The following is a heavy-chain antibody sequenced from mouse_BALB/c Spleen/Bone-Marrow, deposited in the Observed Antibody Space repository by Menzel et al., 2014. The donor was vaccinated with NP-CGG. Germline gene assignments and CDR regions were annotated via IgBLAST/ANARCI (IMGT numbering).Heavy chain of an antibody. CDR2: INPSTGYT. CDR3: ARGDYYGKGGAMDY. CDR1: GYTFTRYW. J-gene: IGHJ4*01. D-gene: IGHD1-1*01. Sequence: QVHVKQSGAELAKPGASVKMSCKASGYTFTRYWIHWVKPGPGQGLEWIGYINPSTGYTEYNQKFKDKATLTADKSSSTAYMQLSSLTSEDSAVYYCARGDYYGKGGAMDYWGQGTSVTVSS. V-gene: IGHV1-7*01.